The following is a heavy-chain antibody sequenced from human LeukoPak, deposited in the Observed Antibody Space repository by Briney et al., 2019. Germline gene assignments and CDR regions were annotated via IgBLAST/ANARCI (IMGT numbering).Heavy chain of an antibody. J-gene: IGHJ6*03. Sequence: GGSLRLSCAASGFTFSSYNMNWVRQAPGKGLEWVSYISSTGNNKYYADSVKGRFTISRDNAKNSLYLQMNSLRAEDTAVYYCARDQLWIGEGSYYYYMDVWGKGTTVTISS. CDR3: ARDQLWIGEGSYYYYMDV. CDR1: GFTFSSYN. CDR2: ISSTGNNK. D-gene: IGHD3-10*01. V-gene: IGHV3-48*04.